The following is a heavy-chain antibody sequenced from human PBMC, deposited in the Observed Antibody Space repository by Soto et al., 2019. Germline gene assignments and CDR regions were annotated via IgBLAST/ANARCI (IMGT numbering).Heavy chain of an antibody. CDR2: ISSSSSTI. CDR1: GFTFSSYS. V-gene: IGHV3-48*01. Sequence: GGSLRLSCAASGFTFSSYSMNWVRQAPGKGLEWVSYISSSSSTIYYADSVKGRFTISRDNAKNSLYLQMNSLRAEDTAVYYCARDSLDYDFWSGYFGWFDPWGQGTLVTVSS. D-gene: IGHD3-3*01. CDR3: ARDSLDYDFWSGYFGWFDP. J-gene: IGHJ5*02.